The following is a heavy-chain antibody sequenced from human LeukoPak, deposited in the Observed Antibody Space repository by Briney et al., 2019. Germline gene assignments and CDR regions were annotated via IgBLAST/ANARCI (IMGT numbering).Heavy chain of an antibody. CDR3: ARDCSSTSCHNYYYYYGMDV. J-gene: IGHJ6*02. V-gene: IGHV4-31*11. CDR1: GGSFSGYY. CDR2: IYYSGST. D-gene: IGHD2-2*02. Sequence: SETLSLTCAVYGGSFSGYYWSWIRQHPGKGLEWIGYIYYSGSTYYNPSLKSRVTISVDTSKNQFSLKLSSVTAADTAVYYCARDCSSTSCHNYYYYYGMDVWGQGTTVTVSS.